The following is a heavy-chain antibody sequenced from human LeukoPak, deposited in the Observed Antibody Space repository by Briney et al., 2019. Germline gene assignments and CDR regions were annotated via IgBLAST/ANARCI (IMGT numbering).Heavy chain of an antibody. CDR2: ISSSSSYI. CDR3: ARSKLGYCSSTSCYGAFDI. D-gene: IGHD2-2*01. CDR1: GFTFSSYS. V-gene: IGHV3-21*01. Sequence: GGSLRLSCAASGFTFSSYSMNWVRQAPGKGLEWVSSISSSSSYIYYADSVKGRLTISRDNAKNSLYLQMNSLRAEDTAVYYCARSKLGYCSSTSCYGAFDIWGQGTMVTVSS. J-gene: IGHJ3*02.